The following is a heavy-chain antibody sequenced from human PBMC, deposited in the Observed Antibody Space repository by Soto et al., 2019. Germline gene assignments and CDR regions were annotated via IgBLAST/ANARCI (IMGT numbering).Heavy chain of an antibody. J-gene: IGHJ6*02. CDR2: IVPIFGTT. Sequence: QVQLVQSGAEVKKPGSSVKVSCKVSGGTFSNYAIDWVRLSPGHGLEWMGGIVPIFGTTYYTQKFQGRATLIAEDSTTTGSLEMSSLRSEDTVIYYCARVEAVAGLYNYHGLNVWGQGTAVTVSS. CDR1: GGTFSNYA. D-gene: IGHD6-19*01. V-gene: IGHV1-69*12. CDR3: ARVEAVAGLYNYHGLNV.